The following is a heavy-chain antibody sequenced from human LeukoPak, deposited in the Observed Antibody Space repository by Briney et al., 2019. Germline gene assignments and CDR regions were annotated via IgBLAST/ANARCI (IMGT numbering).Heavy chain of an antibody. CDR3: ARHVVAVGFDY. D-gene: IGHD3-22*01. V-gene: IGHV3-66*04. CDR1: GFTVSSNY. Sequence: GGSLRLSCAASGFTVSSNYMSWVRQAPGKGLEWVSAIYSGATTYYADSVKGRFIISTDNSKNTLYLQMNSLRAEDTAVYYCARHVVAVGFDYWGQGTLVTVSS. J-gene: IGHJ4*02. CDR2: IYSGATT.